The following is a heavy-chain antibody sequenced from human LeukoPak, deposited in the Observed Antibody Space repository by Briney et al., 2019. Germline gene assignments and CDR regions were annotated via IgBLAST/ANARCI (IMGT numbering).Heavy chain of an antibody. Sequence: PSETLSLTCAVYGGSFSGYYWSWICQPPGKGLEWIGEINHSGSTNYNPSLKSRVTISLDTSKNQFSLKLSSVTAADTAVYYCARGGLGYCSGGSCSHEYFQHWGQGTLVTVSS. CDR1: GGSFSGYY. D-gene: IGHD2-15*01. V-gene: IGHV4-34*01. CDR2: INHSGST. J-gene: IGHJ1*01. CDR3: ARGGLGYCSGGSCSHEYFQH.